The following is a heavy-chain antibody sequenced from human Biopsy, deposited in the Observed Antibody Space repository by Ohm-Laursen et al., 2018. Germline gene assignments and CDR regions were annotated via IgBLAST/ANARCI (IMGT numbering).Heavy chain of an antibody. V-gene: IGHV1-69*06. CDR3: ATKLTGYFHH. Sequence: SSVKVSCKVPEGTFSNYGVNWVRQAPGQGLEWLGGNIPILGTGNYAHQFQDRVTVVADTSTSTATMELRSLRSDDTAVYYCATKLTGYFHHWGQGTLVIVSS. J-gene: IGHJ1*01. D-gene: IGHD3-9*01. CDR2: NIPILGTG. CDR1: EGTFSNYG.